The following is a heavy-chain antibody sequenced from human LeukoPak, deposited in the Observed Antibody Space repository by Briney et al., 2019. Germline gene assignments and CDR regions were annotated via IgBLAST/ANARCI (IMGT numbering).Heavy chain of an antibody. J-gene: IGHJ3*02. CDR1: SGSISSYY. CDR3: ARHHRDYYDTHGYLDI. Sequence: SETLSLACSVSSGSISSYYWSWIRQPPGKGLEWIGYIYYSGSTNYSPSLRSRVTISADTSKNQFSLKLSSVTAAYTAVYYCARHHRDYYDTHGYLDIWGQGTMVTVSS. CDR2: IYYSGST. D-gene: IGHD3-22*01. V-gene: IGHV4-59*08.